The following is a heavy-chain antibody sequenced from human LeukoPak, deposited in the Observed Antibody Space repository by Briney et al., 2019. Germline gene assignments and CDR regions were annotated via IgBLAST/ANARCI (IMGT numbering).Heavy chain of an antibody. D-gene: IGHD5-12*01. J-gene: IGHJ4*02. Sequence: ASVKVFCKASGYTFTGYYMHWVRQAPGQGLEWMGWINPNSGGTNYAQKFQGRVTMTRDTSISTAYMELSSLRSEDTAVYYCANRVGYSAGYFDYWGQGTLVTVSS. CDR1: GYTFTGYY. CDR2: INPNSGGT. CDR3: ANRVGYSAGYFDY. V-gene: IGHV1-2*02.